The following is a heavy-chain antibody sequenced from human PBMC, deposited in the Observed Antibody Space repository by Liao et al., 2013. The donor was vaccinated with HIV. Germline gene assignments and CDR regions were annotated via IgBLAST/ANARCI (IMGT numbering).Heavy chain of an antibody. CDR1: GGSINNGTNY. D-gene: IGHD2-8*01. J-gene: IGHJ2*01. Sequence: QVQLQESGPGLVKPSQTLSLTCSVSGGSINNGTNYWSWIRQPAGKGLEWIGRIYTSGSTNYNTSLKSRVTISLDTAKNQFSLKMTSVTAADTAVYYCARGGEVVPGTIYGWYFDLWGRGTLVTVSS. V-gene: IGHV4-61*02. CDR3: ARGGEVVPGTIYGWYFDL. CDR2: IYTSGST.